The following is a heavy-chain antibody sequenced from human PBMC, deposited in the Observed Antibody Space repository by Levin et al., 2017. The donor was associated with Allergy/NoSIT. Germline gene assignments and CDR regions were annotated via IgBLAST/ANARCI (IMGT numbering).Heavy chain of an antibody. D-gene: IGHD3-3*01. CDR2: INHSGST. V-gene: IGHV4-34*01. Sequence: SETLSLTCAVYGGSFSGYYWSWIRQPPGKGLEWIGEINHSGSTNYNPSLKSRVTISVDTSKNQFSLKLSSVTAADTAVYYCARGGLDAYDDFWSGRLPYDGMDVWGQGTTVTVSS. J-gene: IGHJ6*02. CDR3: ARGGLDAYDDFWSGRLPYDGMDV. CDR1: GGSFSGYY.